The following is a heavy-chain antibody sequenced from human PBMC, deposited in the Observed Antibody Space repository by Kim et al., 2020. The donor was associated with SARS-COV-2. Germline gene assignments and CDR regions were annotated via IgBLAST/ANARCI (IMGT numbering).Heavy chain of an antibody. J-gene: IGHJ4*02. Sequence: SLKSQVTRSVDTSKNQFSLKLSSVTAADTAVYYCARGRITIFGVVTEFDYWGQGTLVTVSS. CDR3: ARGRITIFGVVTEFDY. D-gene: IGHD3-3*01. V-gene: IGHV4-31*01.